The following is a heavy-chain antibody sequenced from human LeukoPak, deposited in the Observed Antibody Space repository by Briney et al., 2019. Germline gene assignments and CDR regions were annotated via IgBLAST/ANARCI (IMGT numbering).Heavy chain of an antibody. CDR3: ARRAGSSGWPYDAFDI. CDR1: GYAISSGYH. CDR2: IHRTGST. V-gene: IGHV4-38-2*01. D-gene: IGHD6-19*01. Sequence: SETLSLTCSVSGYAISSGYHWGWIRQPPGKGLEWVGSIHRTGSTYYNPSLKSRVTISVDTSKNQFSLSVRSVTAADSAVYYCARRAGSSGWPYDAFDIWGQGTMVTVSS. J-gene: IGHJ3*02.